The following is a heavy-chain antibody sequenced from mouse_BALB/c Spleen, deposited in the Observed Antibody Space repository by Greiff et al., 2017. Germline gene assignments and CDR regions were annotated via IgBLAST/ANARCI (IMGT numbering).Heavy chain of an antibody. V-gene: IGHV2-9-2*01. CDR2: IWTGGGT. J-gene: IGHJ4*01. D-gene: IGHD3-3*01. Sequence: VQRVESGPGLVAPSQSLSITCTVSGFSLTSYDISWIRQPPGKGLEWLGVIWTGGGTNYNSAFMSRLSISKDNSKSQVFLKMNSLQTDDTAIYYCVRDKRAYAMDYWGQGTSVTVSS. CDR1: GFSLTSYD. CDR3: VRDKRAYAMDY.